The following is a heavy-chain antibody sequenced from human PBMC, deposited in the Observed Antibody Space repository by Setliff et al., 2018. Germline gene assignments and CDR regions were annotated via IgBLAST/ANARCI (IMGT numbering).Heavy chain of an antibody. D-gene: IGHD1-26*01. CDR1: GFTFRKYW. V-gene: IGHV3-74*01. CDR2: ISPDGTIT. J-gene: IGHJ3*02. Sequence: GGSLRLSCGASGFTFRKYWMYWVRQVPGKGLVWVSRISPDGTITNYADSVKGRFTISRDNAKNSLYLQMNSLRVEDTAVYYCARPLHIMGTSTAYAFDIWGQGTMVTVSS. CDR3: ARPLHIMGTSTAYAFDI.